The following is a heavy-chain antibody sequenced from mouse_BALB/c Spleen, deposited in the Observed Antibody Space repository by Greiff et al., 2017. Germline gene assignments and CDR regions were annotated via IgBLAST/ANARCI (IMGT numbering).Heavy chain of an antibody. Sequence: QVQLQESGAELVRPGSSVKISCKASGYAFSSYWINWVKQRPGQGLEWIGQIYPGGGDTNYNGKFKGKATLTADKSSNTAYMPLSSLTSEDSAVYFCAEYYGRPYYSMDYWGQGTPVTVSA. CDR1: GYAFSSYW. D-gene: IGHD1-1*01. V-gene: IGHV1-80*01. J-gene: IGHJ4*01. CDR2: IYPGGGDT. CDR3: AEYYGRPYYSMDY.